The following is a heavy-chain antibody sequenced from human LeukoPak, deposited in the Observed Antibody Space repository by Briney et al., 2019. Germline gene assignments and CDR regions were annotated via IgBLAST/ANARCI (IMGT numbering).Heavy chain of an antibody. Sequence: SETLSLTCTVSGASISGYYWSWIRQPPGKGLEYIGYIYYSGSTNYNPSLKSRVTISIDTSKNQFSLKLNSVTVADTAIYYCARGSGSYGSNMDVWGKGTTVTISS. CDR1: GASISGYY. D-gene: IGHD3-10*01. CDR3: ARGSGSYGSNMDV. CDR2: IYYSGST. V-gene: IGHV4-59*01. J-gene: IGHJ6*03.